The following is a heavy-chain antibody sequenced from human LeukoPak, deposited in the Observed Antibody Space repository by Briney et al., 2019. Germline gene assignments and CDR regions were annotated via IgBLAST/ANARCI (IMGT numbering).Heavy chain of an antibody. CDR1: GFTFSSYT. CDR3: AKVTEYSSPHFDY. J-gene: IGHJ4*02. D-gene: IGHD6-6*01. V-gene: IGHV3-21*04. CDR2: ISSSSSYI. Sequence: GGSLRLSCAASGFTFSSYTMNWVRQAPGKGLEWVSSISSSSSYIYYADSLKGRFTISRDNSKNTLYLQMNSLRAEDTAVYYCAKVTEYSSPHFDYWGQGTLVTVSS.